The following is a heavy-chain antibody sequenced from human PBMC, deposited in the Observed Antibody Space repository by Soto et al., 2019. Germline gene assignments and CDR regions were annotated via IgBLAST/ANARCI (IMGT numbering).Heavy chain of an antibody. CDR1: GFTVSSNY. J-gene: IGHJ3*02. CDR3: ARDQAGNDAFDI. CDR2: IYSGGST. D-gene: IGHD1-1*01. V-gene: IGHV3-53*04. Sequence: EVQLVESGGGLVQPGGSLRLSCAASGFTVSSNYMSWVRQAPGKGLEWVSVIYSGGSTYYADSVKGRFTISRHNSNNTPYIQMNILRAEDTAVYYCARDQAGNDAFDIWVHGTMVTVSS.